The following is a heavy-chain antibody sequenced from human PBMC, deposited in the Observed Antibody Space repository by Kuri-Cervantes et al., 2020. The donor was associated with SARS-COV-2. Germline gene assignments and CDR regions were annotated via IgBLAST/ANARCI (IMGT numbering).Heavy chain of an antibody. CDR1: GGSISSSSYY. V-gene: IGHV4-39*01. CDR2: IYYSGST. Sequence: SETLSLTCTVSGGSISSSSYYWGWIRQPPGKGLEWIGSIYYSGSTYYNPSLKSRLTISVDTSKNQYSLKLSSVTAADTAVYYCARGTYDFWTLDYWGQGTLVTVSS. CDR3: ARGTYDFWTLDY. D-gene: IGHD3-3*01. J-gene: IGHJ4*02.